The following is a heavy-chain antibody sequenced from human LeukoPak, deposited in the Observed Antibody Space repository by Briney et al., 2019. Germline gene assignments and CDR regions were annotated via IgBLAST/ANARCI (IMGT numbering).Heavy chain of an antibody. CDR1: GYSISSGYS. CDR3: ARGLMSGYDDY. CDR2: IYHSGST. Sequence: SETLSLTCTVSGYSISSGYSWGWIRQPPGKGLEWIGSIYHSGSTYYNPSLKSRVTISVDTSKNQFSLKLSSVTAADTAVYYCARGLMSGYDDYWGQGTLVTVSS. J-gene: IGHJ4*02. D-gene: IGHD5-12*01. V-gene: IGHV4-38-2*02.